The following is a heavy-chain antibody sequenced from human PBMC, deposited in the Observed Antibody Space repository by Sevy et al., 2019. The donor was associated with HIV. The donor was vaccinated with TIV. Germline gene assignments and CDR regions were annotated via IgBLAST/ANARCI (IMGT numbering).Heavy chain of an antibody. CDR2: ISGSGGIT. Sequence: GGSLRLSCAVSGFTFSSYGMSWVRQAPGKGLEWVSSISGSGGITYYADSVNGRFTFSRDNSKNTLYLQMNSLRAEDTAVYYCAKDGVYGDDFEHFLHWGQGTLVTVSS. CDR1: GFTFSSYG. J-gene: IGHJ1*01. D-gene: IGHD4-17*01. CDR3: AKDGVYGDDFEHFLH. V-gene: IGHV3-23*01.